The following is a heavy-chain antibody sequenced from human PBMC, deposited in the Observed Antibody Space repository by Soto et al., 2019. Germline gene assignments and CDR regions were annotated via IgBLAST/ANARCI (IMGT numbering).Heavy chain of an antibody. J-gene: IGHJ4*02. CDR3: AITPGADYGDSTPFDY. CDR2: ISGSGGST. D-gene: IGHD4-17*01. CDR1: GFTFSSYA. Sequence: GGSLRLSCAASGFTFSSYAMSWVRQAPGKGLEWVSAISGSGGSTYYADSVKGRFTISRDNSKNTLYLQMNSLRAEDTAVYYCAITPGADYGDSTPFDYWGQGTLVTVSS. V-gene: IGHV3-23*01.